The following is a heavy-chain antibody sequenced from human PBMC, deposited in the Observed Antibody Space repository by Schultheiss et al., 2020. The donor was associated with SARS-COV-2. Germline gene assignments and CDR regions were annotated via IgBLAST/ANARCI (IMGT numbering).Heavy chain of an antibody. CDR2: ISGSGSTI. CDR1: EFTLSSYE. Sequence: GESLKISCAASEFTLSSYEMNWVRQAPGKGLEWVSYISGSGSTIYYADSVKGRFTISRDNAKNSLYLQMNSLRAEDTAVYYCASTLYDSSGYIAYFDFWGQGTLVTVSS. CDR3: ASTLYDSSGYIAYFDF. D-gene: IGHD3-22*01. J-gene: IGHJ4*02. V-gene: IGHV3-48*03.